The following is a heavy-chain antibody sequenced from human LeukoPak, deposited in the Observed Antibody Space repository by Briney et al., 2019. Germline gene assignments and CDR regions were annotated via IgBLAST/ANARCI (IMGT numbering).Heavy chain of an antibody. V-gene: IGHV4-4*07. J-gene: IGHJ6*03. D-gene: IGHD2-2*01. CDR2: IYTSGST. CDR3: ARDQEAYCSSTSCYEYYYYMDV. Sequence: SETLSLTCAVYGGSFSGYYWSWIRQPAGKGLEWIGRIYTSGSTNNNPSLKSRVTISVDTSKNQFSLKLSSVTAADTAVYYCARDQEAYCSSTSCYEYYYYMDVWGKGTTVTISS. CDR1: GGSFSGYY.